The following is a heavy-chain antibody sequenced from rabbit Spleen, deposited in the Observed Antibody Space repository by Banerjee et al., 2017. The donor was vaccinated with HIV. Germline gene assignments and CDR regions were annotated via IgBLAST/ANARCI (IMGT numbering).Heavy chain of an antibody. CDR1: GFSFSNKAV. V-gene: IGHV1S40*01. D-gene: IGHD6-1*01. J-gene: IGHJ4*01. Sequence: QSLEESGGGLVKPEGSLKLSCTASGFSFSNKAVMCWVRQAPGKGLEWIACINAVTGKAVYANWAKGRSTFSKTSSTTVTLQMTSLTVADTATYFCARDTAYIGDGYPSFNLWGPGTLVT. CDR3: ARDTAYIGDGYPSFNL. CDR2: INAVTGKA.